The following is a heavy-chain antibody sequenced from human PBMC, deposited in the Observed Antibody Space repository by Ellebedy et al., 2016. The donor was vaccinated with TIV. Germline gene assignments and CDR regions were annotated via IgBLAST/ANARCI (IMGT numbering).Heavy chain of an antibody. Sequence: GESLKISCAASGFTVNNNYMSWVRQAPGKGLEWVSVIYSGGSTYYADSVKGRFTIYRDNSKNTLYLQMNSLRAEDTAVYYCAGSPSTGYWGQGTLVTVSS. CDR3: AGSPSTGY. CDR1: GFTVNNNY. D-gene: IGHD4-17*01. CDR2: IYSGGST. V-gene: IGHV3-53*01. J-gene: IGHJ4*02.